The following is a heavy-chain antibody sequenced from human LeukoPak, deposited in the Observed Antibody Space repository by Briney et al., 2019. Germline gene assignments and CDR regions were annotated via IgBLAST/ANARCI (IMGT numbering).Heavy chain of an antibody. CDR2: VYSGGNT. Sequence: GGSLRLSCAASGFIVSSDYMSWVRQAPGKGLEWVSVVYSGGNTYYADSVKGRFTISRDNSKNTLYLQMNSLRAEDTAVYYCARGGGLDVWGQGATVTVSS. J-gene: IGHJ6*02. CDR1: GFIVSSDY. V-gene: IGHV3-53*01. CDR3: ARGGGLDV.